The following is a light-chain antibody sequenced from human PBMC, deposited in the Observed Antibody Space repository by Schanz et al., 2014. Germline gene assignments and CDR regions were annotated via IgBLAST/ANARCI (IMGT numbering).Light chain of an antibody. CDR3: AAWDDSLNVSWV. CDR2: NND. J-gene: IGLJ3*02. Sequence: QSVLTQPPSASGTPGQRVTISCSGSSSNIGSNTVNWYQQLPGTAPKLLIYNNDQRPSGVPDRFSGSKSGTSASLTVSGLQAEDEADYYCAAWDDSLNVSWVFGGGTKLTVL. CDR1: SSNIGSNT. V-gene: IGLV1-44*01.